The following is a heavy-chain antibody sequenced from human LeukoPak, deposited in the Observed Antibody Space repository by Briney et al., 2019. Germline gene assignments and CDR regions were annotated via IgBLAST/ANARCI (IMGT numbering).Heavy chain of an antibody. Sequence: NPSETLSLTCTVSGGSISSYYWSWIRQPPGKGLEWIGYIYYSGSTNYNPSLKSRVTISVDTSKNQFSLKLSSVTAADTAVYYCARDSGGWGSYYYYGMDVWGQGTTVTVSS. D-gene: IGHD6-19*01. CDR1: GGSISSYY. CDR2: IYYSGST. CDR3: ARDSGGWGSYYYYGMDV. V-gene: IGHV4-59*01. J-gene: IGHJ6*02.